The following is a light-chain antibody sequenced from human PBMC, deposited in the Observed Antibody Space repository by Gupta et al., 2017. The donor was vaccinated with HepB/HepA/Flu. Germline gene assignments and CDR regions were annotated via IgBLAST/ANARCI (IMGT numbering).Light chain of an antibody. J-gene: IGKJ1*01. V-gene: IGKV4-1*01. CDR1: QSVLYSSNNKNY. Sequence: DIVMTQSPDSLTVSLGERATINCKSSQSVLYSSNNKNYLAWYQQKPGQPPRLLIYWASTRESGVPDRFSGSGSGTDFTLTISSLQAEDVAVYYCQQYSSTPRTFGQGTXVEIK. CDR2: WAS. CDR3: QQYSSTPRT.